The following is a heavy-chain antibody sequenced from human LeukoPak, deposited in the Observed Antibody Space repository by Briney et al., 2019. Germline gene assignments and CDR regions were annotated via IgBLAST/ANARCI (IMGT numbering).Heavy chain of an antibody. CDR3: ARALSGYYDFWSGSTLFDY. CDR2: ISAYNGNT. D-gene: IGHD3-3*01. J-gene: IGHJ4*02. Sequence: GASVKVSCKASGYTFTSYGISWVRQAPGQGLEWMGWISAYNGNTNYAQKLQGRVTMTTDTSTSTAYMELRSLRSDDTAVYYCARALSGYYDFWSGSTLFDYWGQGTLVTVSS. CDR1: GYTFTSYG. V-gene: IGHV1-18*01.